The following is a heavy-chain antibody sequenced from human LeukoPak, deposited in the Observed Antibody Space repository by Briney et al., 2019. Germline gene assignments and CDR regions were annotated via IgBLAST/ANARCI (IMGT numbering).Heavy chain of an antibody. CDR3: AKRISSSRFLDAFDI. J-gene: IGHJ3*02. D-gene: IGHD6-13*01. Sequence: PSETLSLTCTVSGGSISSYYWSWIRQPPGKGLEWIGYIYYSGSTNYNPSLKSRVTISVDTSKNQFSLKLSSVTAADTAVYYCAKRISSSRFLDAFDIWGQGTMVTVSS. CDR2: IYYSGST. V-gene: IGHV4-59*01. CDR1: GGSISSYY.